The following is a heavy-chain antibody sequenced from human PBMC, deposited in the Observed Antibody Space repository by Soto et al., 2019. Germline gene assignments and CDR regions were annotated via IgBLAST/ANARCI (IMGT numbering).Heavy chain of an antibody. CDR1: GGSVSSGSYY. Sequence: QVQLQESGPGLVKPSETLSLTCTVSGGSVSSGSYYWSWIRQPPGKGLEWIGYIYYSGRTNYNPALKSRVTISVDTSKNQFSLKLSSVTAADTAVYYCARDSMTTVTTGGSYWGQGTLVTVSS. D-gene: IGHD4-17*01. J-gene: IGHJ4*02. CDR2: IYYSGRT. CDR3: ARDSMTTVTTGGSY. V-gene: IGHV4-61*01.